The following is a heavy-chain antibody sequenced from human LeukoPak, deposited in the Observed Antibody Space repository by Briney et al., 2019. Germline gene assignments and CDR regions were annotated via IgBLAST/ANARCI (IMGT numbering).Heavy chain of an antibody. CDR2: ISSSSSYI. CDR3: ARDGDGSAFDY. J-gene: IGHJ4*02. Sequence: GGSLRLSYAASGFTFSSYSMNWVRQAPGRGLEWVSSISSSSSYIYYADSVKGRFTISRDNAKNSLYLQMNSLRAEDTAVYYCARDGDGSAFDYWGQGTLVTVSS. D-gene: IGHD2-21*02. V-gene: IGHV3-21*01. CDR1: GFTFSSYS.